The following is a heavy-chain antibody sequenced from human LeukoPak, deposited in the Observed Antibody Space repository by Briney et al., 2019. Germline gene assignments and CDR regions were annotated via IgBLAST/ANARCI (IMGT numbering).Heavy chain of an antibody. J-gene: IGHJ4*02. V-gene: IGHV1-69*04. CDR2: IIPILGIA. CDR3: ARDGPYCGGDCFPN. CDR1: GGTFSSYA. D-gene: IGHD2-21*02. Sequence: SVKVSCKASGGTFSSYAISWVRQAPGQGLEWMGRIIPILGIANYAQKFQGRVTITADKSTSTAYMELSSLRSEDTAVYYCARDGPYCGGDCFPNWGQGTLVTVSS.